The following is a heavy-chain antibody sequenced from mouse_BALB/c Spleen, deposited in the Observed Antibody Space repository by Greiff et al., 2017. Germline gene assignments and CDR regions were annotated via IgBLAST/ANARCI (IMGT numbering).Heavy chain of an antibody. Sequence: EVQLQQSGAELARPGASVKMSCKASGYSFTSYWMHWVKQRPGQGLEWIGAIYPGNSDTSYNQKFKGKAKLTAVTSASTAYMELSSLTNEDSAVYYCTRVLWKGDAMDYWGQGTSVTVSS. CDR3: TRVLWKGDAMDY. V-gene: IGHV1-5*01. J-gene: IGHJ4*01. CDR1: GYSFTSYW. D-gene: IGHD1-1*02. CDR2: IYPGNSDT.